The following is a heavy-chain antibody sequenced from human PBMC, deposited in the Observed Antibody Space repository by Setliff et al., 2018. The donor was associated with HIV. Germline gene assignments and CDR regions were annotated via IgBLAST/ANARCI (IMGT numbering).Heavy chain of an antibody. CDR1: GYTFSTHW. Sequence: GESLKISCKGFGYTFSTHWIGWIRQMPGRGLEWMGIIYPGDSDTRYSPSFQGQVTISADKSISTAYLQWSSLKASDTAMYYCARAGRGGGSYWTFDYWGQGTLVTVS. J-gene: IGHJ4*02. V-gene: IGHV5-51*01. CDR3: ARAGRGGGSYWTFDY. CDR2: IYPGDSDT. D-gene: IGHD1-26*01.